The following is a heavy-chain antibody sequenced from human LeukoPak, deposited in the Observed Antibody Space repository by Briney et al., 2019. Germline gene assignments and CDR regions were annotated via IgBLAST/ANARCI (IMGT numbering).Heavy chain of an antibody. V-gene: IGHV3-30*04. CDR1: GFIFSNYA. D-gene: IGHD6-6*01. J-gene: IGHJ4*02. CDR3: ARDGSSRQSFDY. Sequence: GRSLRLSCAASGFIFSNYAMHWVRQAPGKGLEWVAVISYDGSNKYYADSVKGRFTISRDNSKNTLYLQMNSLRAEDTAVYYCARDGSSRQSFDYWGQGTLVTVSS. CDR2: ISYDGSNK.